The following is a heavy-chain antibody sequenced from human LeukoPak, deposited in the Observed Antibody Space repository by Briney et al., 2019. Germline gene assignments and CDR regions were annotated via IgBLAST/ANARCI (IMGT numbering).Heavy chain of an antibody. V-gene: IGHV3-11*06. CDR3: ASSFTMVRGY. CDR1: GFTFTDSY. D-gene: IGHD3-10*01. J-gene: IGHJ4*02. CDR2: ISGSGGDT. Sequence: PGGSLRLSCAASGFTFTDSYMTWVRQAPGKGLEWLSYISGSGGDTNYADSVKGRFTISRDNAKNSLYLQMNSLRAEDTAVYYCASSFTMVRGYWGQGTLVTVSS.